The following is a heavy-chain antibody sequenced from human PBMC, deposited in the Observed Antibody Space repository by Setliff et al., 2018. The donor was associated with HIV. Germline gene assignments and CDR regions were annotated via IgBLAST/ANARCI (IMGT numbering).Heavy chain of an antibody. D-gene: IGHD6-19*01. CDR2: IYYSGST. J-gene: IGHJ4*02. Sequence: SETLSLTCTVSGGSINSGASYWSWIRQHPVKGLEWIGYIYYSGSTNYNPSLKSRVTISADTSKNQFSLKLTSVTAADTAVYYCATGITVAPDYWGQGSLVTVSS. CDR3: ATGITVAPDY. CDR1: GGSINSGASY. V-gene: IGHV4-31*03.